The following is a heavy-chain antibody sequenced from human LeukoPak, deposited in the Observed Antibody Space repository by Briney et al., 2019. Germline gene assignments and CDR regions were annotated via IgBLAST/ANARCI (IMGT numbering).Heavy chain of an antibody. CDR3: ARGAPPGQLDY. Sequence: LETLSLTCTVSGGSISSYYWTWIRQPAGKGLEWIGRISASGSTNYNPSLKSRVTMSVDTSNYQFSLKMTSVTAADTAMYYCARGAPPGQLDYWGQGTLVTVSS. V-gene: IGHV4-4*07. CDR2: ISASGST. CDR1: GGSISSYY. J-gene: IGHJ4*02.